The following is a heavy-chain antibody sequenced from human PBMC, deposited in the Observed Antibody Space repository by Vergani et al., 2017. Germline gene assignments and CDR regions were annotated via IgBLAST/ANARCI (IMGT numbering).Heavy chain of an antibody. V-gene: IGHV3-33*01. D-gene: IGHD2-21*01. Sequence: QVQLVESGGGVVQPGRSLRLSCAASGFSFSSFCFHWVRQAPGTGLEWVAFIHYAGSHEYYIDSVKGRFTISRDNSKYTLIWQMNSLIADDTAAYFCARDQLTGDLLGSPSDVWGQGTMVAVSS. CDR1: GFSFSSFC. J-gene: IGHJ3*01. CDR2: IHYAGSHE. CDR3: ARDQLTGDLLGSPSDV.